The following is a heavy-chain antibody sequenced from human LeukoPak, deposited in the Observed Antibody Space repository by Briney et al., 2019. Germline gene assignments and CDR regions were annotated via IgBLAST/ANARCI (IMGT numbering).Heavy chain of an antibody. Sequence: PGGSLRLSCAASGFTFSSFAMSWVRQAPGKGLEWVSAIGGGGGSTFYADSVKGRFTISRDNAKNTLSLQMSSLRDEDTAEYFCAKYTESKEVVTAISSSFDYWGQGTLVTVSS. J-gene: IGHJ4*02. CDR3: AKYTESKEVVTAISSSFDY. V-gene: IGHV3-23*01. CDR1: GFTFSSFA. CDR2: IGGGGGST. D-gene: IGHD2-21*02.